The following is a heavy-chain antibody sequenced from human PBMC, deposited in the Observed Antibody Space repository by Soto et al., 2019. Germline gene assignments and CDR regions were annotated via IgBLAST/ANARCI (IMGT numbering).Heavy chain of an antibody. CDR3: ARAKSYDFWSSYPRPYFGSYYMDV. Sequence: PSETLSLTCAVSGGSISSYYWSWIRQPPGKGLEWIGYVYSSGRTNYNPSLKGRVTISLDTSKNQFSLRLSSVTPADTAVYYCARAKSYDFWSSYPRPYFGSYYMDVWGKGTTVTVSS. CDR1: GGSISSYY. J-gene: IGHJ6*03. CDR2: VYSSGRT. D-gene: IGHD3-3*01. V-gene: IGHV4-59*01.